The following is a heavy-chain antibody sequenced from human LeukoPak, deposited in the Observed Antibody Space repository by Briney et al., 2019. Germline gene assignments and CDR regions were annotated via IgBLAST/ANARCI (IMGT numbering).Heavy chain of an antibody. V-gene: IGHV3-7*01. Sequence: PGGSQRLSCAASGFTFSSYWMSWVRQAPGKGLEWVANIKQDGSEKYYVDSVKGRFTISRDNAKNSLYLQMNSLRAEDTAVYYCARDIPHWSSSGPEDYWGQGTLVTVSS. J-gene: IGHJ4*02. CDR1: GFTFSSYW. CDR2: IKQDGSEK. D-gene: IGHD6-6*01. CDR3: ARDIPHWSSSGPEDY.